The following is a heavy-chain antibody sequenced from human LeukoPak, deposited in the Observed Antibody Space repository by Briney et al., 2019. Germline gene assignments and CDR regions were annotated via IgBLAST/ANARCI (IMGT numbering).Heavy chain of an antibody. V-gene: IGHV4-34*01. D-gene: IGHD3-3*01. CDR3: ARGGGLLYYDFWSGYSY. Sequence: SETLSLTCAVYGGSFSGCYWSWIRQPPGKGLEWIGEINHSGSTNYNPSLKSRVTISVDTSKNQFSLKLSSVTAADTAVYYCARGGGLLYYDFWSGYSYWGQGTLVTVSS. CDR1: GGSFSGCY. CDR2: INHSGST. J-gene: IGHJ4*02.